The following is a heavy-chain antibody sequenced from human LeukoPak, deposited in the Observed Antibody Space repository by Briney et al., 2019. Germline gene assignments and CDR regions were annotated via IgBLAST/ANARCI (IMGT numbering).Heavy chain of an antibody. V-gene: IGHV3-21*01. J-gene: IGHJ4*02. Sequence: GGSLRLSCAASGFTFSSYSMNWVRQAPGKGLEWVSSISSSSSSYIYYADSVKGRFTISRDNAKNSLYLQMNSLRAEDTAVYYCARGRSGWDFDYWGQGTLVTVSS. CDR1: GFTFSSYS. D-gene: IGHD6-19*01. CDR3: ARGRSGWDFDY. CDR2: ISSSSSSYI.